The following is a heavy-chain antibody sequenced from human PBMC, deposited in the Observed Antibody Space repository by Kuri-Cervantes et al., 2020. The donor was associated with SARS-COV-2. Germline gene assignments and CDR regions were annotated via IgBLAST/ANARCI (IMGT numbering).Heavy chain of an antibody. Sequence: GESLKISCAASGFTVSSNYMSWVRQAPGKGLEWVSVICSSGSTYYADSVKGRFTISRDNSKNTLYLQMNSLRAEDTAVYYCARSIIAVAGFGGRDYWGQGTLVTVSS. D-gene: IGHD6-19*01. CDR3: ARSIIAVAGFGGRDY. V-gene: IGHV3-53*01. CDR2: ICSSGST. CDR1: GFTVSSNY. J-gene: IGHJ4*02.